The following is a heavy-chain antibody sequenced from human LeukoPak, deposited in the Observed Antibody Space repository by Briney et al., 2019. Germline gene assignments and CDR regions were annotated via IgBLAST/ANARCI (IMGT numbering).Heavy chain of an antibody. Sequence: ASVKVSWKASGYTFTTYDINWVPQATGQGLEWMGWMNPNSGNTGYAQKFQGRVTMTRNTSISTAHMELSSLRSEDTAVYYCARGPNKSDGGNSGSAWFDPWGQGTLVTVSS. J-gene: IGHJ5*02. CDR3: ARGPNKSDGGNSGSAWFDP. CDR2: MNPNSGNT. V-gene: IGHV1-8*01. D-gene: IGHD4-23*01. CDR1: GYTFTTYD.